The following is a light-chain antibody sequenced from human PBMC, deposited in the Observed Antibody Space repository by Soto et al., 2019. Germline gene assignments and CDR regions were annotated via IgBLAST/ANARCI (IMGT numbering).Light chain of an antibody. Sequence: VMTQSPATLSVSPGERAALSCRASQSVSTNLAWYQQKPGQPPRLLMFGTSTRATGIPARFSGSGSGTDFTLTITGLQSEDFAVYYCQQYKSWPYTFGQGTKLEIK. CDR3: QQYKSWPYT. CDR1: QSVSTN. V-gene: IGKV3-15*01. CDR2: GTS. J-gene: IGKJ2*01.